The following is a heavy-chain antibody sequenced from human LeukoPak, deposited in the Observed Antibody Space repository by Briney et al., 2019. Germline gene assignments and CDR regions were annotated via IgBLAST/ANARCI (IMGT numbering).Heavy chain of an antibody. CDR2: IKQDGSEK. J-gene: IGHJ6*02. CDR1: GFTFSSYW. D-gene: IGHD6-19*01. V-gene: IGHV3-7*01. Sequence: PGGSLRLSCAASGFTFSSYWMSWVRQAPGKGLEWVANIKQDGSEKYYVDSVKGRFTISRDNSKNTLYLQMNSLRAEDTAVYYCAKEPRQWLAYYYYGMDVWGQGTTVTVSS. CDR3: AKEPRQWLAYYYYGMDV.